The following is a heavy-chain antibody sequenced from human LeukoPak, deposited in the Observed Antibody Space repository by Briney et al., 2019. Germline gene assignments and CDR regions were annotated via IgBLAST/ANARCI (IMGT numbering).Heavy chain of an antibody. CDR3: ASLWFGELLGSLPFDY. D-gene: IGHD3-10*01. CDR1: GFTFSSYA. CDR2: ISYDGSNK. Sequence: GGSLRLSCAASGFTFSSYAMHWVRQAPGKGLEWVAVISYDGSNKYYADSVKGRFTISRDNSKNTLYLQMNSLRAEDTAVYYCASLWFGELLGSLPFDYWGRGTLVTVSS. V-gene: IGHV3-30-3*01. J-gene: IGHJ4*02.